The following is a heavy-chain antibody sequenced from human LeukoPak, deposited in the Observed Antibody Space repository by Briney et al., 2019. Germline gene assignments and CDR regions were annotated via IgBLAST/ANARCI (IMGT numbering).Heavy chain of an antibody. Sequence: PSETLSLNCTVSGGSISSGSYYWGWIRQPPGKGLEWIGSIYYSGSTYYNPSLKSRVTISVDTSNNQFSLKLRSVTAADTAVYYCARHAYCSSTSCYGGWYYYYGMDVWGQGTTVTVSS. J-gene: IGHJ6*02. CDR2: IYYSGST. CDR1: GGSISSGSYY. CDR3: ARHAYCSSTSCYGGWYYYYGMDV. D-gene: IGHD2-2*01. V-gene: IGHV4-39*01.